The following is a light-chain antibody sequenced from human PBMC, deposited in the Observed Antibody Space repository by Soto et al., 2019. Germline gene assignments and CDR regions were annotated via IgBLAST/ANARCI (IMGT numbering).Light chain of an antibody. J-gene: IGKJ3*01. CDR3: QQYDNLPLT. CDR2: DAS. CDR1: QSISSY. V-gene: IGKV1-33*01. Sequence: DIQRTQSPSSLSASVGYRVTITCRASQSISSYLNWYQQKPGKAPNLLIYDASHLATGVPSRFSGSGSGTHCTFTISSLQPEDTATYYCQQYDNLPLTFGPGTKVDIK.